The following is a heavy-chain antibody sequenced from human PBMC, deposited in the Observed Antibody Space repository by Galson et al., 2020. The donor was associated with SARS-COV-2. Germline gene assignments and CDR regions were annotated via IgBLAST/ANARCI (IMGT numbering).Heavy chain of an antibody. V-gene: IGHV3-48*04. CDR1: GFTFSSYT. Sequence: GESLKISCAASGFTFSSYTMNWVRQAPVKGLELVAYIRSSSGTIYYADSVKGRLTISRDNAKNSLYLQLNSLRVEDTAVYYCARERLEYWGQGTLVTVSS. CDR3: ARERLEY. J-gene: IGHJ4*02. CDR2: IRSSSGTI. D-gene: IGHD1-1*01.